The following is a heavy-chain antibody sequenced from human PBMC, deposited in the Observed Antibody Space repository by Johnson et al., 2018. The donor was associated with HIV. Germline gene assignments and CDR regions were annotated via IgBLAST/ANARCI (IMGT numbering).Heavy chain of an antibody. CDR2: XXXXXXXX. J-gene: IGHJ3*02. CDR1: GFTFRSYA. Sequence: QVQLLESGGGVVRPGGSLRLSCVASGFTFRSYAMHWVRQAPGXXXXXXXXXXXXXXXXXXXXXXXXXXXSARDNSKNTLYLQLNSLRAEDTAVYYCVRGGYSGYDSGAFDIWGQGTMVTVSS. D-gene: IGHD5-12*01. V-gene: IGHV3-30*01. CDR3: VRGGYSGYDSGAFDI.